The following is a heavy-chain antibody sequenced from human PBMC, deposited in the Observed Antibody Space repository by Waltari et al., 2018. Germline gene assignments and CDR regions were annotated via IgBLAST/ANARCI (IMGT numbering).Heavy chain of an antibody. CDR2: IKQDGSEK. Sequence: EVQLVESGGGVVQPGGSLLLSCAAHGFTLSSIEWRRVRQAPGKGLEWVANIKQDGSEKYYVDSVKGRFTISRDNAKNSLYLQMNSLRAEDTAVYYCARPLGPNWFDPWGQGTLVTVSS. J-gene: IGHJ5*02. CDR1: GFTLSSIE. CDR3: ARPLGPNWFDP. D-gene: IGHD1-26*01. V-gene: IGHV3-7*03.